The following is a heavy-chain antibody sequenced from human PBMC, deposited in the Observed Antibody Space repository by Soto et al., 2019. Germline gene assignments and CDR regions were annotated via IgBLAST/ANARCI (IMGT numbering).Heavy chain of an antibody. CDR2: IIPIFGTA. CDR1: GGTFSSYA. J-gene: IGHJ4*02. D-gene: IGHD4-17*01. CDR3: AREFSGRDDYGDYRLDY. Sequence: ASVKVSCKASGGTFSSYAISWVRQAPGQGLEWMGGIIPIFGTANYAQKFQGRVTITADESTSTAYMELSSLRSEDTAVYYCAREFSGRDDYGDYRLDYWGQGTLVTVSS. V-gene: IGHV1-69*13.